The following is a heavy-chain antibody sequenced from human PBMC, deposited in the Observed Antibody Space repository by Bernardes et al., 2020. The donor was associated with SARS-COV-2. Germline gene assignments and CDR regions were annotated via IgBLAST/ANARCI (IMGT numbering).Heavy chain of an antibody. CDR1: GFSLSPSGMC. V-gene: IGHV2-70*01. J-gene: IGHJ4*02. D-gene: IGHD3-3*01. CDR3: ARIQYYDFWSGYLN. CDR2: IDWDDDK. Sequence: SGATLSKPTQTLTLTCTFSGFSLSPSGMCVSWIRQPPGKALEWLALIDWDDDKYYSTSLKTRLTISKDTSKNQVVLTMTNMDPVDTATYYCARIQYYDFWSGYLNWGQGTLVTVSS.